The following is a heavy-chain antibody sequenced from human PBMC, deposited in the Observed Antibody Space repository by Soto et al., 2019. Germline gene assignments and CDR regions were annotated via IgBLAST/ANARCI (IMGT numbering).Heavy chain of an antibody. D-gene: IGHD3-3*01. CDR2: INPMGGST. V-gene: IGHV1-46*01. CDR1: GYTFINYY. J-gene: IGHJ3*02. CDR3: ARDVGHFGVAVDI. Sequence: GASVKVSCKASGYTFINYYIHWVRQAPGQGLEWMAIINPMGGSTNYAQEFQGRVTLTSDTSTSTVYMELRSLRSDDTAVYYCARDVGHFGVAVDIWGQGTMVTVSS.